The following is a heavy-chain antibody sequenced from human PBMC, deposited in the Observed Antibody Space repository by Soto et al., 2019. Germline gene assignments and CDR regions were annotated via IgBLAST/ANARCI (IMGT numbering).Heavy chain of an antibody. V-gene: IGHV6-1*01. Sequence: PSPTLSLTCAISGDSVSSNSAAWNWIRQSPSRGLEWLGRTYYGFKWYNDYAVSVKSRITINPDTSKNQFSLQLNSVTPEDTAVYYCARCIAAAGTTLPNYYYYGMDVWGQGTTVTVSS. CDR3: ARCIAAAGTTLPNYYYYGMDV. CDR2: TYYGFKWYN. CDR1: GDSVSSNSAA. D-gene: IGHD6-13*01. J-gene: IGHJ6*02.